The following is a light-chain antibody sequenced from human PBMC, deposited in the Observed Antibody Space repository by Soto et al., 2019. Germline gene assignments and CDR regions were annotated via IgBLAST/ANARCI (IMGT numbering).Light chain of an antibody. V-gene: IGKV3-15*01. CDR3: QQYNDWPPWT. CDR2: DAS. J-gene: IGKJ1*01. Sequence: EIVMTQSPATLSVSPGERATLSCRASQSVRTNLAWYRQKPGQAPTLLIYDASIRATSIPARFSGSGSGTEFTLTISSLQSEDFAVYYCQQYNDWPPWTFAQGTQVEIK. CDR1: QSVRTN.